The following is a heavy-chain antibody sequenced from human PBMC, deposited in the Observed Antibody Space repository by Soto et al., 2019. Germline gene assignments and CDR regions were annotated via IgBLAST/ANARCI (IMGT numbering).Heavy chain of an antibody. CDR1: GYTFTGNY. V-gene: IGHV1-2*02. Sequence: QVQLVQSGAEVKKPGASVKVSCKASGYTFTGNYMHWVRQAPGQGLEWMGWINPNSGGTNYAQKFQGRVTVTRNTSISTAYMELSRLRSDDTAVYYGARDGDSSSPFDIWGQGTMVTVSS. J-gene: IGHJ3*02. D-gene: IGHD6-6*01. CDR3: ARDGDSSSPFDI. CDR2: INPNSGGT.